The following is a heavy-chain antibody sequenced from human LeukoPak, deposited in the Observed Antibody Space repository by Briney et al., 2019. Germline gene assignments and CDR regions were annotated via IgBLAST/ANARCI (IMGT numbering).Heavy chain of an antibody. CDR1: GGSFSGYY. J-gene: IGHJ6*02. Sequence: ASETLSLTCAVYGGSFSGYYWSWIRQPPGKGLEWIGEINHSGSTNYNPSLKSRVTISVGTSKNQLSLKLSSVTAADTAVYYCARGDVLWFGESPRSYYYYGMDVWGQGTTVTVSS. D-gene: IGHD3-10*01. V-gene: IGHV4-34*01. CDR2: INHSGST. CDR3: ARGDVLWFGESPRSYYYYGMDV.